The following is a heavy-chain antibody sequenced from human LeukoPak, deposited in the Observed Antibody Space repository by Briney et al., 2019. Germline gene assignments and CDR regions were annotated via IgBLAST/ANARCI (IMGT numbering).Heavy chain of an antibody. V-gene: IGHV3-23*01. CDR2: ISGSVGST. Sequence: PGGSLRLSCAASGFTFSSYAMNWVRQAPGKGLEWVSTISGSVGSTYYADSVKGRFTISRDNSKNTLFLQMNSLRVEDTAVYYCAKVVDSSSWLFYNAFDIWGQGTMVSVSS. CDR3: AKVVDSSSWLFYNAFDI. J-gene: IGHJ3*02. D-gene: IGHD6-13*01. CDR1: GFTFSSYA.